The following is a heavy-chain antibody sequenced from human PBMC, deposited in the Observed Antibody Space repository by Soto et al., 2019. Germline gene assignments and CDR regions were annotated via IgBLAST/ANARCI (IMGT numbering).Heavy chain of an antibody. CDR3: ARAGAMTSGHYSMDV. V-gene: IGHV3-72*01. J-gene: IGHJ6*03. D-gene: IGHD1-1*01. CDR2: TRNRAHSYTT. CDR1: GFTFSDHY. Sequence: PGGSLRLSCAASGFTFSDHYIDWVRQAPGKGLEWVGRTRNRAHSYTTEYAASVKGRFTISRDDSKNSLFLQMNSLNTEDTAVYYCARAGAMTSGHYSMDVWGKGTTVTVSS.